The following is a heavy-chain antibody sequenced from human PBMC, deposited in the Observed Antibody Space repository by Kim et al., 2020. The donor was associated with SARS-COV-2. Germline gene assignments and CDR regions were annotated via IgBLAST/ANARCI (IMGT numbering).Heavy chain of an antibody. CDR1: GGSISSYY. J-gene: IGHJ4*02. D-gene: IGHD3-16*01. CDR3: ARGGTYGILDY. CDR2: IYYSGST. Sequence: SETLSLTCTVSGGSISSYYWSWIRQPPGKGLEWIGYIYYSGSTNYNPSLKSRVTISVDTSKNQFSLKLSSVTAADTAVYYCARGGTYGILDYWGQGTLVTVSS. V-gene: IGHV4-59*01.